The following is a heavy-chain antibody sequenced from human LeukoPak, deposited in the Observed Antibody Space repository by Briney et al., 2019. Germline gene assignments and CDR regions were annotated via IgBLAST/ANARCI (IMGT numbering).Heavy chain of an antibody. CDR1: GFNFNNYD. D-gene: IGHD3-16*01. CDR3: ARAWGGRGRSWGSLDF. V-gene: IGHV3-13*01. Sequence: GGSLRLSCAASGFNFNNYDFHWVPQVAGKRLEGVTDIGTVTDTFYPDSVMGRFTISRDNAKNTFYMQMNRLRAGDTAVYYCARAWGGRGRSWGSLDFWGQGILVTVSS. CDR2: IGTVTDT. J-gene: IGHJ4*02.